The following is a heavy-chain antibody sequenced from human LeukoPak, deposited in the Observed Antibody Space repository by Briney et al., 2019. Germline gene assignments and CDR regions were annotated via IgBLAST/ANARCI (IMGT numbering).Heavy chain of an antibody. CDR1: GYTFTSYG. D-gene: IGHD5-12*01. CDR2: INPSGGST. J-gene: IGHJ4*02. Sequence: GASVKVSCKASGYTFTSYGISWVRQAPGQGLEWMGIINPSGGSTSYAQKFQGRVTMTRDTSTSTVYMELSSLRSEDTAVYYCVRSGYDRAIDYWGQGTLVAVSS. CDR3: VRSGYDRAIDY. V-gene: IGHV1-46*01.